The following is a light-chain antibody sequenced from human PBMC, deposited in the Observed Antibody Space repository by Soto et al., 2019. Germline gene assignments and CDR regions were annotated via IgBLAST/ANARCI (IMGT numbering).Light chain of an antibody. V-gene: IGKV1-9*01. Sequence: DIQLTQSPSFLSASVGDRVTITCRASQAISSYLAWYQQKPGKAPKLLIFGASTLQSGVPSRFSGSGSGTEFTLTISSLQPEDFATYYCQQLNSYSIFTFGPGTKVDI. CDR2: GAS. CDR3: QQLNSYSIFT. CDR1: QAISSY. J-gene: IGKJ3*01.